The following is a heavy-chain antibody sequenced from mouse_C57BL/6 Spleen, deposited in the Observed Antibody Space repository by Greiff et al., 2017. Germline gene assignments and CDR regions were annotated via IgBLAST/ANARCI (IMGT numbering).Heavy chain of an antibody. CDR3: ASGTAQDLEY. CDR2: IDPSDSDP. CDR1: GYTFTSYW. J-gene: IGHJ2*01. V-gene: IGHV1-52*01. D-gene: IGHD3-2*02. Sequence: QVQLKQPGAELVRPGSSVKLSCKASGYTFTSYWMHWVKQRPIQGLEWIGNIDPSDSDPHYNQKFKDKATLTVDKSSSTAYMQLSSLTSEDSAVYYCASGTAQDLEYWGQGTTLTVSS.